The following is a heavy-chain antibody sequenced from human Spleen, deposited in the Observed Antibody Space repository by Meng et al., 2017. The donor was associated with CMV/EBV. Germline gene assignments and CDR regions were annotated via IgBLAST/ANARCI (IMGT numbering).Heavy chain of an antibody. D-gene: IGHD2-2*01. CDR3: AAGPRQYQLQSSYYYHDMAV. Sequence: SVKVSCKASGFTFVSSAVQWVRQARGQGPEWIGWIVVGSGNTNYAQKFQERVTITRDMSTSTAHMELTGLRSEDTAVYYCAAGPRQYQLQSSYYYHDMAVWGQGTTVTVSS. CDR1: GFTFVSSA. V-gene: IGHV1-58*01. J-gene: IGHJ6*02. CDR2: IVVGSGNT.